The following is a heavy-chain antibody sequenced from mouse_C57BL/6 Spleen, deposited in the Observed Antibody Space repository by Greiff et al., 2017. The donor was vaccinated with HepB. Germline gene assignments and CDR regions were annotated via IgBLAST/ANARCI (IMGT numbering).Heavy chain of an antibody. Sequence: EVQRVESGGDLVKPGASPKLPCAAPGFSFSSDGTSCVRQTPDKRLEWVATISSGGSYTYYPDSVKGRFTISRDNAKNTLYLQMSSLKSEDTAMYYCARHELACRGHRWGQGSSVSNSS. CDR3: ARHELACRGHR. CDR2: ISSGGSYT. CDR1: GFSFSSDG. J-gene: IGHJ4*01. V-gene: IGHV5-6*01. D-gene: IGHD3-1*01.